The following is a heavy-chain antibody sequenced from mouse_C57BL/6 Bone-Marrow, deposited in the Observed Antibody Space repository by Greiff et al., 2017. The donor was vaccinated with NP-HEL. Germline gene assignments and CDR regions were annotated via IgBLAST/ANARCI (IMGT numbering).Heavy chain of an antibody. Sequence: VQLVESGAELVKPGASVKISCKASGYAFSGYWMNWVKQRPGKGLEWIGQIYPGDGDTNYNGKFKGKATLTADKSSSTAYMQLSSLTSEDSAVYFCARKELSSYAMDYWGQGTSVTVSS. V-gene: IGHV1-80*01. J-gene: IGHJ4*01. CDR3: ARKELSSYAMDY. CDR2: IYPGDGDT. CDR1: GYAFSGYW. D-gene: IGHD2-12*01.